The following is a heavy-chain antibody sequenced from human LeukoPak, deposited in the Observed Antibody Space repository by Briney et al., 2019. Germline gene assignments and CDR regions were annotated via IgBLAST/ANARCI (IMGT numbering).Heavy chain of an antibody. V-gene: IGHV3-7*01. J-gene: IGHJ4*02. D-gene: IGHD1-26*01. Sequence: GGSLRLSCAASGFTFSSYWMSWVRQAPGKGLEWVANIKQDGSEKYYVDSVKGRFTISRDNAKNSLYLQMNSLRAEDTAVYHCARDSEWELLSYFDYWGQGTLVTVSS. CDR2: IKQDGSEK. CDR1: GFTFSSYW. CDR3: ARDSEWELLSYFDY.